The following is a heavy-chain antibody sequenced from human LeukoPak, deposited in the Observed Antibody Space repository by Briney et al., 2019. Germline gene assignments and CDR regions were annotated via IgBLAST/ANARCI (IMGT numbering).Heavy chain of an antibody. CDR1: GFTFSSYG. Sequence: GGSLRLSCAASGFTFSSYGMHWVRQAPGKGLEWVANINDDGKTTNHVDSVKGRFTISRDNARNLLYLQMNSLRADDTAVYYCTRDDGYNRFYIWGQGTMVSI. J-gene: IGHJ3*02. CDR2: INDDGKTT. CDR3: TRDDGYNRFYI. D-gene: IGHD5-24*01. V-gene: IGHV3-7*01.